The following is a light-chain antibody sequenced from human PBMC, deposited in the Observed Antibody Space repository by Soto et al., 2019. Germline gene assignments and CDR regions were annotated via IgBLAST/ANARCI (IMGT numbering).Light chain of an antibody. V-gene: IGKV3-20*01. CDR1: QSVSSSF. Sequence: EIVMTHSPATLSVSPWEIATLSCRASQSVSSSFLAWYQQKPGQAPRLLIYGASSRATGIPDRFSGSGSGTDFTLTISRLEPEDFAVYYCHQYGSSPATFGQGTKVDI. CDR2: GAS. J-gene: IGKJ1*01. CDR3: HQYGSSPAT.